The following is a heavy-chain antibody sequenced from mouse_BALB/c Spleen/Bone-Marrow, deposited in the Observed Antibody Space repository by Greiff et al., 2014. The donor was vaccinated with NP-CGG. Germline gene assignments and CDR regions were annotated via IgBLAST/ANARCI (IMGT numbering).Heavy chain of an antibody. D-gene: IGHD2-4*01. CDR2: LNPSNGHT. V-gene: IGHV1S81*02. CDR3: ARMITTRGFDY. Sequence: QVQLKESGAELLKPGTSVKLSCKASGYTFTRYWMHWVKQRPGQGLEWIGELNPSNGHTNYNGKFKNKATVTVDKSSSTAYMQLSSLTSEDSAVYYCARMITTRGFDYWGQGTTLTVSS. J-gene: IGHJ2*01. CDR1: GYTFTRYW.